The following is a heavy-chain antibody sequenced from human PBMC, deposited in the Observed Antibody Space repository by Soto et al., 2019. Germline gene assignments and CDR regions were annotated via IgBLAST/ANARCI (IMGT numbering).Heavy chain of an antibody. V-gene: IGHV1-69*06. D-gene: IGHD3-10*01. J-gene: IGHJ4*02. CDR2: IIPIFGTA. CDR1: GGTFSSYA. Sequence: ASVKVSCTASGGTFSSYAISWVRQAPGQGLEWMGGIIPIFGTANYAQKFQGRVTITADKSTSTAYMELSSLRSEDTAVYYCARGRYYYGSGSLYFDYWGQGTRGSVSS. CDR3: ARGRYYYGSGSLYFDY.